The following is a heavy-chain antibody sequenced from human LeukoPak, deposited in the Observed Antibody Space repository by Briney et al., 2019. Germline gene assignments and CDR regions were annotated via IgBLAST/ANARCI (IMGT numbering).Heavy chain of an antibody. D-gene: IGHD2-2*01. Sequence: GGSLRLSCAASGFTFSSYSMNWVRQAPGKGLEWVSYIDSSGSTIHYADSVKGRFTISRDNSKNTLYLQMNSLRAEDTAVYYCARSPYCSSTSCYLYFQHWGQGTLVTVSS. V-gene: IGHV3-48*01. CDR1: GFTFSSYS. CDR2: IDSSGSTI. J-gene: IGHJ1*01. CDR3: ARSPYCSSTSCYLYFQH.